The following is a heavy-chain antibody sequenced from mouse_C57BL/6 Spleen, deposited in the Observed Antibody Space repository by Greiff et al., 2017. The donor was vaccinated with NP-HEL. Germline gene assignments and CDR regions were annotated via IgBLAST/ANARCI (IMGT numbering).Heavy chain of an antibody. D-gene: IGHD1-1*01. CDR3: ARSYGSSHYWYFDV. V-gene: IGHV1-69*01. J-gene: IGHJ1*03. CDR2: IDPSDSYT. Sequence: QVQLQQPGAELVMPGASVKLSCKASGYTFTSYWMHWVKQRPGQGLEWIGEIDPSDSYTNYNQKFKGKSTLTVDKSSSTAYMQLSSLTSEDSAVYYCARSYGSSHYWYFDVWGTGTTVTVSS. CDR1: GYTFTSYW.